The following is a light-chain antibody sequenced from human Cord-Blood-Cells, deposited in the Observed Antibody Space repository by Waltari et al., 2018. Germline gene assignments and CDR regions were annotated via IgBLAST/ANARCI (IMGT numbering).Light chain of an antibody. CDR2: GKN. V-gene: IGLV3-19*01. CDR3: NSRDSSGNHVV. Sequence: SSELTQDPAVSVALGQTVRITRQGDSLRSYYASRYQQKPGQAPVLVLYGKNNRPSGIPDRFSGSSSGNTAALTITGAQAEDESDYYCNSRDSSGNHVVFGGGTKLTVL. J-gene: IGLJ2*01. CDR1: SLRSYY.